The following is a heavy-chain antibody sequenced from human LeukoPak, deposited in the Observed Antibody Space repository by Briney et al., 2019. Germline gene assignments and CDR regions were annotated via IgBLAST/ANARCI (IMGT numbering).Heavy chain of an antibody. CDR1: GTKFNSYW. CDR3: ARPNITSYYDSSGYDAFDV. J-gene: IGHJ3*01. V-gene: IGHV5-51*01. CDR2: IYPDDSDT. D-gene: IGHD3-22*01. Sequence: GESLKISCNGSGTKFNSYWFAGVRQMPGKGLEWMGIIYPDDSDTRYSPSFQGQVTISADKSINTAYLQWSSLKASDTAMYFCARPNITSYYDSSGYDAFDVWGQGTLVAVSS.